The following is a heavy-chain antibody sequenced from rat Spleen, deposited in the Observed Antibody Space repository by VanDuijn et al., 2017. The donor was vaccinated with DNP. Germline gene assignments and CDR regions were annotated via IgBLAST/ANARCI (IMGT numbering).Heavy chain of an antibody. CDR2: ISYDDSRT. Sequence: EVQLVESGGGLVQPGRSLKLSCTASGFTFSDYNMAWVRQAPKKGLEWVATISYDDSRTNYRDSVKGRFTISRDKPKSTLYLQMDSLSSEDTATYCCARSYYYDGCYSSPFSYWGQGTQVTVSS. CDR3: ARSYYYDGCYSSPFSY. V-gene: IGHV5-7*01. CDR1: GFTFSDYN. D-gene: IGHD1-12*02. J-gene: IGHJ3*01.